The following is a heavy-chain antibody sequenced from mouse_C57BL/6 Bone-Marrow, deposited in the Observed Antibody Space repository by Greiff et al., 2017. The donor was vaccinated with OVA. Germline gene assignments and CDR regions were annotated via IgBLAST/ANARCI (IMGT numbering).Heavy chain of an antibody. CDR3: ARAPNWDVDAMDY. J-gene: IGHJ4*01. V-gene: IGHV5-4*03. CDR1: GFTFSSYA. D-gene: IGHD4-1*01. CDR2: ISDGGSYT. Sequence: EVKLVESGGGLVKPGGSLKLSCAASGFTFSSYAMSWVRQTPEKRLEWVATISDGGSYTYYPDNVKGRFTISRDNAKNNLYLQMSHLKSEDTAMYYCARAPNWDVDAMDYWGQGTSVTVSS.